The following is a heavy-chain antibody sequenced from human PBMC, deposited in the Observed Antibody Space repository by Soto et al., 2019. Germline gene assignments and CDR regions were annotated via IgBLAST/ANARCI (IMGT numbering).Heavy chain of an antibody. CDR2: IIPIFGTA. J-gene: IGHJ6*02. CDR1: GGTFSSYA. D-gene: IGHD3-3*01. Sequence: QVPLVQSGAEVKKPGSSVKVSCKASGGTFSSYAISWVRQAPGQGLEWMGGIIPIFGTANYAQKFQGRVTITADESTSTAYIELSSLRSEDTALYYCARGKENYDFWSGYYKDYYYGMYVWGQGTTVTVSS. CDR3: ARGKENYDFWSGYYKDYYYGMYV. V-gene: IGHV1-69*01.